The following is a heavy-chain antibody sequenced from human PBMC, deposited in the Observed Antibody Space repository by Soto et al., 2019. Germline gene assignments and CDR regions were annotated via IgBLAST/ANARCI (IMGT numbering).Heavy chain of an antibody. CDR1: GFTFSSYG. V-gene: IGHV3-33*01. CDR2: IWYDGSNK. J-gene: IGHJ4*02. CDR3: ARSIAAAGTWVYFDY. D-gene: IGHD6-13*01. Sequence: GGSLRLSCAASGFTFSSYGMHWVRQAPGKGLEWVAVIWYDGSNKYYADSVKGRFTISRDNSKNTLYLQMNSLRAEDTAVYYCARSIAAAGTWVYFDYWGQGTLVTVSS.